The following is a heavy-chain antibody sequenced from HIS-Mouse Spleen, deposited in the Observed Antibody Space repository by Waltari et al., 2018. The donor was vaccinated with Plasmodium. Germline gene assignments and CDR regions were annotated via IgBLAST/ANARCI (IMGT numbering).Heavy chain of an antibody. D-gene: IGHD6-19*01. V-gene: IGHV4-34*01. CDR1: GGSFSGYY. CDR3: ARGPGYSSGWYYFDY. J-gene: IGHJ4*02. Sequence: QVQLQQWGAGLLKPSETLSLTCAVYGGSFSGYYWSWIRQPPGKGLEWIGEINHSGSTNYNPPLKSRVTISVDTSKNQFSLKLSSVTAADTAVYYCARGPGYSSGWYYFDYWGQGTLVTVSS. CDR2: INHSGST.